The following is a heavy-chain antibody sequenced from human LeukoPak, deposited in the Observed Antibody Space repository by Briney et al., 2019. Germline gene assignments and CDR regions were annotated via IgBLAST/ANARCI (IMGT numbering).Heavy chain of an antibody. CDR2: IYYSGST. V-gene: IGHV4-31*03. J-gene: IGHJ4*02. CDR1: GGSISSGGYY. D-gene: IGHD3-22*01. Sequence: SETLSLTCTVSGGSISSGGYYWSWIRQHPGKGLEWIGYIYYSGSTYYNPSLKSRVTISVDTSKNQFSLKLSSVTAADTAVYYCARGIGYYDSSGYYPFFDYWGQGTLVTVSS. CDR3: ARGIGYYDSSGYYPFFDY.